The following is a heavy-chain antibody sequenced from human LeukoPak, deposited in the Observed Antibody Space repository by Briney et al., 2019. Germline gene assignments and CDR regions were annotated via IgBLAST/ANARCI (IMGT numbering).Heavy chain of an antibody. CDR3: ARSYSSYGYYYYGMDV. J-gene: IGHJ6*02. Sequence: GGSLRLSCAASGFTFSSYAMHWVRQAPGKGLEWVAVISYDGSNKYYADPVKGRFTISRDNSKNTLYLQMNSLRAEDTAVYYCARSYSSYGYYYYGMDVWGQGTTVTVSS. CDR1: GFTFSSYA. D-gene: IGHD6-6*01. CDR2: ISYDGSNK. V-gene: IGHV3-30-3*01.